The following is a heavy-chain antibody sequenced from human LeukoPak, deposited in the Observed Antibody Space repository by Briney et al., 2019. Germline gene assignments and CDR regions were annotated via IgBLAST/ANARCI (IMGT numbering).Heavy chain of an antibody. CDR2: INSDGTGT. J-gene: IGHJ4*02. Sequence: RPGGSLRLSCAASGFTFSDYYIHWVRQAPGKGLVWVSRINSDGTGTTYADSMKGRFTISRDNAKNTLFLQMNSLRAEDTAVYYCVRVPYWGQGTLVTVSS. CDR1: GFTFSDYY. V-gene: IGHV3-74*01. CDR3: VRVPY.